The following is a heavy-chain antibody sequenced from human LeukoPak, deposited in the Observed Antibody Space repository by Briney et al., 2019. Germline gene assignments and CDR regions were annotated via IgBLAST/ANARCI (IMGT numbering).Heavy chain of an antibody. D-gene: IGHD5-18*01. CDR3: ARGRGYSYGYGFAY. J-gene: IGHJ4*02. CDR2: INHSGST. CDR1: GGSFSGYY. V-gene: IGHV4-34*01. Sequence: SETLSLTCAVYGGSFSGYYWSWIRQPPGKGLEWIGEINHSGSTNYNPSLKSRVTISVDTSKNQFSLKLSSVTAADTAVYHCARGRGYSYGYGFAYWGQGTLVTVSS.